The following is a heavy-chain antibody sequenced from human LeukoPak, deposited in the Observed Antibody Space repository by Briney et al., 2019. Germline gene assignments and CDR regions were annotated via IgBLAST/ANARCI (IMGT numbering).Heavy chain of an antibody. CDR2: ISYDGSNK. V-gene: IGHV3-30*18. CDR3: AKDPARRSIAAAGRDY. J-gene: IGHJ4*02. Sequence: GRSLRLSCAASGFTFSSYGMHWVRQAPGKGLEWVAVISYDGSNKYYADSVKGRFTISRDNSKNTLYLQMNSLRAEDTAVYYCAKDPARRSIAAAGRDYWGQGTLVTVSS. CDR1: GFTFSSYG. D-gene: IGHD6-13*01.